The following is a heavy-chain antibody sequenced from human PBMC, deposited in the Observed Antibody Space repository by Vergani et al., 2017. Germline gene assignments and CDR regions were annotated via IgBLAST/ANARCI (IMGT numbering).Heavy chain of an antibody. CDR3: ARRYYDFWSGCWFDP. J-gene: IGHJ5*02. CDR1: GYSFTSYC. CDR2: IYPGDSAT. Sequence: EVQLVQSGAEVTKPGESLKISCKGSGYSFTSYCIGWVRQMPGKGLEGMGIIYPGDSATRYSPSFQGQVTISADKSINTAYLQWSSLKASDTAMYYCARRYYDFWSGCWFDPWGEGTLVTVSS. D-gene: IGHD3-3*01. V-gene: IGHV5-51*01.